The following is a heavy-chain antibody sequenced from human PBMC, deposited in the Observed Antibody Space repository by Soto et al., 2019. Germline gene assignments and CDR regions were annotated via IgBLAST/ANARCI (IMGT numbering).Heavy chain of an antibody. Sequence: GESLKNSCKGSGYSFTSYWISWVRQMPGKGLEWMGRIDPSDSYTNYSPSFQGHVTISADKSISTAYLQWSSLKASGTAMYYCERQGGPLWFGELFPNPFDYWGQGTLVTVSS. CDR3: ERQGGPLWFGELFPNPFDY. J-gene: IGHJ4*02. CDR2: IDPSDSYT. V-gene: IGHV5-10-1*01. CDR1: GYSFTSYW. D-gene: IGHD3-10*01.